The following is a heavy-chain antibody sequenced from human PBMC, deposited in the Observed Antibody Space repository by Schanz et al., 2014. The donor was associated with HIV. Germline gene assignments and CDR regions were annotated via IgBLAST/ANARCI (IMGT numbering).Heavy chain of an antibody. CDR2: ISNDESNK. CDR1: GFIFRNYG. CDR3: AKGLRQWLVLGVSDY. J-gene: IGHJ4*02. Sequence: VQLVEAGGGVVPPGRSLRLSCAVSGFIFRNYGMHWVRQAPGKGWGWGAVISNDESNKYYADSVKGRFTIARDNSKNTLYLQMNSLRAEDTAVYYCAKGLRQWLVLGVSDYWGQGTLVTVSS. V-gene: IGHV3-30*18. D-gene: IGHD6-19*01.